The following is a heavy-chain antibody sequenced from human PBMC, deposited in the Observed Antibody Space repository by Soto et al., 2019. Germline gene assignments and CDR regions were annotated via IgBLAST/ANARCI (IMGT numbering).Heavy chain of an antibody. CDR1: GFTFSSYA. CDR2: ISGSGGST. Sequence: EVQLLESGGGLVQPGGSLRLSCAASGFTFSSYAMSWVRQAPGKGLEWVSGISGSGGSTYYADSVKGRYTISRDNSKNTLYLEMSSLRAEDTAVYYCAKGQLELRIGCFDPWGQGTLVTVSS. CDR3: AKGQLELRIGCFDP. D-gene: IGHD1-7*01. V-gene: IGHV3-23*01. J-gene: IGHJ5*02.